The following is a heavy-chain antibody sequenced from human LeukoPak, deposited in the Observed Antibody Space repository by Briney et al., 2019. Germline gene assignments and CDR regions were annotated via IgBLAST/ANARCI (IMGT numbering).Heavy chain of an antibody. CDR2: IWSDKSNR. CDR3: AKDAQRGFDYSNSREY. Sequence: GGSLRLSCAASGFIFNHHAMHWVRQAPGKGLQWVAVIWSDKSNRFYADSVRGRFTISRDDSRKTVYLQMERLTAEDTAIYYCAKDAQRGFDYSNSREYWGQGALVTVAS. V-gene: IGHV3-33*06. CDR1: GFIFNHHA. J-gene: IGHJ4*02. D-gene: IGHD4-11*01.